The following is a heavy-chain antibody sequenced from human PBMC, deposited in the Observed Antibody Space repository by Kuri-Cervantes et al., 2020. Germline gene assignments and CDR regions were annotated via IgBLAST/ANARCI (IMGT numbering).Heavy chain of an antibody. J-gene: IGHJ5*02. CDR3: ARQYCSSTSCYFGFDP. CDR1: GGSISSSNW. D-gene: IGHD2-2*01. Sequence: GSLRLSCAVSGGSISSSNWWSWVRQPPGKGLEWIGEIYHSGSTNYNPSLKSRVTISVDRSKNQFSLKLSSVTAADTAVYYCARQYCSSTSCYFGFDPWGQGTLVTVSS. CDR2: IYHSGST. V-gene: IGHV4-4*02.